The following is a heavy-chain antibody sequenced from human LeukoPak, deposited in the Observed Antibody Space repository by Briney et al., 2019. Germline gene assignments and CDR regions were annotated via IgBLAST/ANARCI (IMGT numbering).Heavy chain of an antibody. CDR2: INQDGSEK. Sequence: GGSLRLSCEVSGFTFSSYWMSWVRQAPGKGLEWAANINQDGSEKYYVDSVKGRFTISRDNAKNSLSLQMNSLRAEDTAVYYCVRDARLVNIDAFDVWGRGTKVTVSS. J-gene: IGHJ3*01. D-gene: IGHD2-21*01. CDR1: GFTFSSYW. CDR3: VRDARLVNIDAFDV. V-gene: IGHV3-7*01.